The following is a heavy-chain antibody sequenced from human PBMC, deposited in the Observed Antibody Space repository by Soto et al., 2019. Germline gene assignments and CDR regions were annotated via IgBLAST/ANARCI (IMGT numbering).Heavy chain of an antibody. Sequence: GGSLRLSCAASGFAFSGYSMNWVRQAPGKGLEWVSTISGSGGSTYYADSVKGRFTISRDNSKNTLYLQKNSLRAEDTAVYYCAKENGYSSSWFEFDYWGQGT. CDR3: AKENGYSSSWFEFDY. J-gene: IGHJ4*02. D-gene: IGHD6-13*01. CDR2: ISGSGGST. V-gene: IGHV3-23*01. CDR1: GFAFSGYS.